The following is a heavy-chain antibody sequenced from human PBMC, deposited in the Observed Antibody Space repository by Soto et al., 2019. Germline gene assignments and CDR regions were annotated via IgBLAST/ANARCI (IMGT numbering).Heavy chain of an antibody. V-gene: IGHV4-4*07. D-gene: IGHD1-7*01. CDR2: IHSSGTT. J-gene: IGHJ4*02. CDR1: SGSISSFY. CDR3: ARDRIIGTSYSDY. Sequence: SETLSLTCTVSSGSISSFYCALMRHPAGKGLEWIGRIHSSGTTNYNPSLSSRVTMSVDPSKNQFSLRLTSVTAADTAVYYCARDRIIGTSYSDYWGQGILVTVSS.